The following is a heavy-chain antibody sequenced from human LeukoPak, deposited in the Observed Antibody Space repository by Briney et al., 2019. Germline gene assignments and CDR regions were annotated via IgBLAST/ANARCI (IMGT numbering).Heavy chain of an antibody. Sequence: GGSLRLSCAASGFIFTNYFMSWVRQAPGKGLEWVASIKHDGSEKYYVDSVRGRFTISRDNTMNSLYLQMSSLRAEDTAVYYCATDRGWRASGYYLYYFEYWGQGTLVTYSS. D-gene: IGHD3-3*01. J-gene: IGHJ4*02. V-gene: IGHV3-7*01. CDR1: GFIFTNYF. CDR2: IKHDGSEK. CDR3: ATDRGWRASGYYLYYFEY.